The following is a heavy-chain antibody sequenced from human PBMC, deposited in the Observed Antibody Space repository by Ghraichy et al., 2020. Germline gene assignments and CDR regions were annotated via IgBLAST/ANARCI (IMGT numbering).Heavy chain of an antibody. CDR2: INHSGST. Sequence: SETLSLTCAVYGGSFSGYYWSWIRQPPGKGLEWIGEINHSGSTNYNPSLKSRVTISVDTSKNQFSLKLSSVTAADTAVYYCARGVTMVRGFRRDWFDPWGQGTLVTVSS. CDR1: GGSFSGYY. CDR3: ARGVTMVRGFRRDWFDP. J-gene: IGHJ5*02. D-gene: IGHD3-10*01. V-gene: IGHV4-34*01.